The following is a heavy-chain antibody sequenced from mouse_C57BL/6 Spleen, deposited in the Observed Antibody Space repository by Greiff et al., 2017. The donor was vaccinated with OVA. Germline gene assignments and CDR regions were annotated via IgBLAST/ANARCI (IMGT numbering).Heavy chain of an antibody. CDR2: IDPEDGET. J-gene: IGHJ4*01. Sequence: DVKLVESGAELVKPGASVKLSCTASGFNIKDYYMHWVKQRTEQGLEWIGRIDPEDGETKYAPKFQGKATITADTSSNTAYLQLSSLTSEDTAVYYCARDYYGSSPRAMDYWGQGTSVTVSS. CDR1: GFNIKDYY. D-gene: IGHD1-1*01. V-gene: IGHV14-2*01. CDR3: ARDYYGSSPRAMDY.